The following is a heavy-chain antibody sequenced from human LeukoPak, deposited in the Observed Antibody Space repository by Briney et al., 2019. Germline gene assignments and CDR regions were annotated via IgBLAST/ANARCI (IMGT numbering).Heavy chain of an antibody. CDR2: ISVSGSNT. CDR3: AKEKDILTGYFDY. D-gene: IGHD3-9*01. V-gene: IGHV3-23*01. CDR1: GFTFSSYA. J-gene: IGHJ4*02. Sequence: PGGSLRLSCAASGFTFSSYAMSWVRQAPGKGLEWVSAISVSGSNTYYADSVKGRFTISRDNSRNTLYLQMNSLRAEDTAVYYCAKEKDILTGYFDYWGQGTLVTVSS.